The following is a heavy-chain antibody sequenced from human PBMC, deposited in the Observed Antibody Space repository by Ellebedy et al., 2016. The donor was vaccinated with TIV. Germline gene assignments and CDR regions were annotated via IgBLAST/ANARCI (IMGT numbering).Heavy chain of an antibody. J-gene: IGHJ4*02. Sequence: GESLKISXVASGFTFASHAMHWVRQAPGKGLVWVAFISYDGSTKYYADSVKGRFTISRDNSKNTLYLQMDSLRAEDTAVYYCARGPYYDFWSWGYWGQGTLVTVSS. CDR1: GFTFASHA. CDR3: ARGPYYDFWSWGY. D-gene: IGHD3-3*01. V-gene: IGHV3-30*04. CDR2: ISYDGSTK.